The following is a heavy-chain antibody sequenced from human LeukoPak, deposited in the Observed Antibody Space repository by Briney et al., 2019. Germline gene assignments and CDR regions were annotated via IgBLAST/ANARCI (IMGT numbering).Heavy chain of an antibody. J-gene: IGHJ4*02. CDR1: GGSIGRFY. V-gene: IGHV4-59*01. Sequence: PSETLSLTCTVSGGSIGRFYWSWIRQPPGKGLEWIGYIFHSGTTNYNPSLESRVTISVDTSKNQFSLTLTSVTAADTAVYYCARDANCSSTSCYYYFDYWGQGTLVTVSS. CDR2: IFHSGTT. D-gene: IGHD2-2*01. CDR3: ARDANCSSTSCYYYFDY.